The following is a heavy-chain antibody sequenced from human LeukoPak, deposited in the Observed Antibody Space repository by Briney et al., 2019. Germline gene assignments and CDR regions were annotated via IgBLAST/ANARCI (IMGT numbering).Heavy chain of an antibody. CDR3: ARDWSVIVVVPAASKIGWFDP. D-gene: IGHD2-2*01. J-gene: IGHJ5*02. Sequence: PSETLSLTCTVSGGSISSYYWSWIRQPPGKGLEWIGYIYYSGSTNYNPSLKSRVTISVDTSKNQFSLKLSSVTAADTAVYFCARDWSVIVVVPAASKIGWFDPWGQGTLVTVSS. V-gene: IGHV4-59*01. CDR2: IYYSGST. CDR1: GGSISSYY.